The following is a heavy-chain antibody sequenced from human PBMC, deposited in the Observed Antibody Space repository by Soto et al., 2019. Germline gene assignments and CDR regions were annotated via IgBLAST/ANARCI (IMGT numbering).Heavy chain of an antibody. D-gene: IGHD1-7*01. Sequence: VAVISYDGSNKYYADSVKGRFTISRDNSKNTLYLQMNSLRAEDTAVYYCARALTGTGGYWGQGTLVTVSS. CDR2: ISYDGSNK. CDR3: ARALTGTGGY. V-gene: IGHV3-30-3*01. J-gene: IGHJ4*02.